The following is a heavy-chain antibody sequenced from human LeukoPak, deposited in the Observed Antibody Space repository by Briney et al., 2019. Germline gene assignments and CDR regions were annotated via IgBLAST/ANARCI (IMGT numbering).Heavy chain of an antibody. CDR1: GVSFSGYY. CDR2: INHSGST. V-gene: IGHV4-34*01. D-gene: IGHD3-16*02. J-gene: IGHJ4*02. Sequence: SETLSLTCAVYGVSFSGYYWSWLRQSPGKGLEGCGEINHSGSTNYNPSLKSRVTISVDTSKNQFSLKLSPVTAADTAVYYCARAGYDYVWGSYRYPYFDYWGQGTLVTVSS. CDR3: ARAGYDYVWGSYRYPYFDY.